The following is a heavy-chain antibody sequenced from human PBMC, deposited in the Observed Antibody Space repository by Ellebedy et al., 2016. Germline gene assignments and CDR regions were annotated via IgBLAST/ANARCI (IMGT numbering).Heavy chain of an antibody. D-gene: IGHD6-13*01. CDR1: GFTFSGST. J-gene: IGHJ4*02. CDR2: IRNKANSYAT. Sequence: GGSLRLSCAASGFTFSGSTMHWVRQASGKGLEWVGRIRNKANSYATGYAASVKGRFTISRDDSKNTAYLQMNSLKTEDTAVYYCTRTAATGNIDYWGQGTLVTVSS. CDR3: TRTAATGNIDY. V-gene: IGHV3-73*01.